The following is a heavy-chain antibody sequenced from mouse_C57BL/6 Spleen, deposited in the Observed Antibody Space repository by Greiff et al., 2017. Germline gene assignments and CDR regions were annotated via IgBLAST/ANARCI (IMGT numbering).Heavy chain of an antibody. CDR1: GYAFTNYL. CDR2: INPGSGGT. D-gene: IGHD1-1*02. CDR3: ARLFGNYAMDY. Sequence: QVQLQESGAELVRPGTSVKVSCKASGYAFTNYLIEWVKQRPGQGLEWIGVINPGSGGTNYNEKFKGKATLTADKSSSTAYMQLSSLTSEDSAVYFCARLFGNYAMDYWGQGTSVTVSS. V-gene: IGHV1-54*01. J-gene: IGHJ4*01.